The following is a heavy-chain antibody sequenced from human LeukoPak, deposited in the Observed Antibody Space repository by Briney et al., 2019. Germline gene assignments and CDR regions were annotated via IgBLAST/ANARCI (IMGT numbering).Heavy chain of an antibody. D-gene: IGHD6-19*01. Sequence: PGGSLRLSCAASGFTFSSYAMHWVRQAPGKGLEWVAVISYDGSNKYYADSVKGRFTISRDNSKNTLYLQMNSLRAEDTAVYYCARDLRYSSGWYPLDWGQGTLVTVSS. CDR1: GFTFSSYA. CDR2: ISYDGSNK. CDR3: ARDLRYSSGWYPLD. J-gene: IGHJ4*02. V-gene: IGHV3-30-3*01.